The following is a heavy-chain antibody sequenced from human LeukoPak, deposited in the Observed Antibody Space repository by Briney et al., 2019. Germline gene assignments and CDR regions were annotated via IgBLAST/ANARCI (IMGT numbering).Heavy chain of an antibody. J-gene: IGHJ5*02. V-gene: IGHV1-46*01. CDR2: INPSGGST. D-gene: IGHD3-22*01. CDR1: GYTFISYY. Sequence: AAVKVSCKASGYTFISYYMHWVRQAPGQGREWMGIINPSGGSTSYAQNFQGSVTLTRDTSTSTVYMELSSLRSEDTAVYYCARADSGGDSSGYKCFDPWGQGTLVTVSS. CDR3: ARADSGGDSSGYKCFDP.